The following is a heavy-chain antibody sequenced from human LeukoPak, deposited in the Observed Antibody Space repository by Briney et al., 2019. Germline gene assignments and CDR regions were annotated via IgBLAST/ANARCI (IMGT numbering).Heavy chain of an antibody. CDR2: INTDGSST. V-gene: IGHV3-74*01. J-gene: IGHJ6*04. D-gene: IGHD2-2*01. CDR1: GFTSSSHW. CDR3: ARMPRGPDV. Sequence: PGGSLRLSCAASGFTSSSHWMHWVRQDPGKGLVWVSRINTDGSSTRYADSVKGRFTISRDNAKSTLYLQMNSLRAEDTAVYYCARMPRGPDVWGKGTTVTVST.